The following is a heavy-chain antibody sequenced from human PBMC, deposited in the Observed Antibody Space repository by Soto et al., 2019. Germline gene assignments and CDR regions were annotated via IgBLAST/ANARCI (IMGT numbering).Heavy chain of an antibody. CDR3: ARVSGYYDSSGSPGWFDY. Sequence: GGSLRLSCAASGFTFSSYGMHWVRRAPGKGLEWVAVIWYDGSNKYYADSVKGRFTISRDNSKNTLYLQMNSLRAEDTAVYYCARVSGYYDSSGSPGWFDYWGRGTLVTVSS. CDR1: GFTFSSYG. V-gene: IGHV3-33*08. J-gene: IGHJ4*02. CDR2: IWYDGSNK. D-gene: IGHD3-22*01.